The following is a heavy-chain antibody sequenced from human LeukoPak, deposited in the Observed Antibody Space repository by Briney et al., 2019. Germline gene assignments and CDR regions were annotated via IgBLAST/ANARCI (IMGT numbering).Heavy chain of an antibody. Sequence: PGGSLRLSCAASGFTFRSYEMNWVRQAPGKGLEWVSYISSSSSTIYYSDSLKGRFTISRDNAKNSLYLQMNSLRAEDTAVYYCARNGLAANGYFDYWGQGTLVTVSS. CDR3: ARNGLAANGYFDY. J-gene: IGHJ4*02. CDR2: ISSSSSTI. D-gene: IGHD6-13*01. CDR1: GFTFRSYE. V-gene: IGHV3-48*03.